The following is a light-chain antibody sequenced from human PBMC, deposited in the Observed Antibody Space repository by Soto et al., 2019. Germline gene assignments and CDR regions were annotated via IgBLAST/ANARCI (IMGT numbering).Light chain of an antibody. CDR3: SSYTSSSTYV. CDR1: SSDVGGYIS. CDR2: EVS. J-gene: IGLJ1*01. Sequence: QSVLTQPASVSGSLGQSITISCTGTSSDVGGYISVSWYQQHPGKAPKLVIYEVSHRPSGVSDRFSASKSGNTASLTISGLQAEYEADYYCSSYTSSSTYVFGSGTNVTVL. V-gene: IGLV2-14*01.